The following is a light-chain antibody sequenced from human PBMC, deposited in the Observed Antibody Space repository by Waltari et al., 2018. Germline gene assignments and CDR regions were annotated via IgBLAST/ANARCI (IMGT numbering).Light chain of an antibody. Sequence: DIQLTQSPSTLSASIGDRVTITCRASQSVSSWLAWYQQQPGKAPKLLIYKASSLESGVPSRFSGSGSGTEFSLTISSLQPDDFATYYCQKYVASSRTFGQGTKVEIK. CDR1: QSVSSW. CDR3: QKYVASSRT. J-gene: IGKJ1*01. V-gene: IGKV1-5*03. CDR2: KAS.